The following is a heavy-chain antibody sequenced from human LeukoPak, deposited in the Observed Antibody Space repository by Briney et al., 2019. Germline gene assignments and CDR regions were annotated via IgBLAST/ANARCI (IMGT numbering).Heavy chain of an antibody. Sequence: GGSLRLSCAASGFTFSSYSMNWVRQAPGKGLEWVSSISSISCIYYADSVKGRFTISRDTAKNSLYLQMNSLRAEDTAVYYCARDQYGDYALDYWGQGTLVTVSS. CDR3: ARDQYGDYALDY. CDR1: GFTFSSYS. J-gene: IGHJ4*02. D-gene: IGHD4-17*01. V-gene: IGHV3-21*01. CDR2: ISSISCI.